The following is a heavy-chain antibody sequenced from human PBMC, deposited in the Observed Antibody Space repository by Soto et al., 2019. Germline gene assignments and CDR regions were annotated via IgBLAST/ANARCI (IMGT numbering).Heavy chain of an antibody. CDR3: ARDRGSYAPDY. CDR1: GYTVTSYG. V-gene: IGHV1-18*01. J-gene: IGHJ4*02. D-gene: IGHD1-26*01. Sequence: QVQLVQSGADVKKRGASAEGSCKASGYTVTSYGISWVRQAPGQGLEWIGWSSADNGNTNYAQKLQGTVTMTTDTSTIADYMERRRLRSDDTAVYCGARDRGSYAPDYWGQGTLVTVSS. CDR2: SSADNGNT.